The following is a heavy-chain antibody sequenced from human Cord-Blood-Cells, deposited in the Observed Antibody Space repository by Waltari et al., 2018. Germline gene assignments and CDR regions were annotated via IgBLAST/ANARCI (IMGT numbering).Heavy chain of an antibody. CDR1: GGSFSGYY. J-gene: IGHJ5*02. D-gene: IGHD6-13*01. CDR2: VNHSGST. CDR3: ARIAAAGYNWFDP. Sequence: QVQLQQWGAGLLKPSETLSLTCAVYGGSFSGYYWSWIRQPPGKGLEWIGEVNHSGSTNYNPSIKSRVTISVDTSKNQFSLKLSSVTAADTAVYYCARIAAAGYNWFDPWGQGTLVTVSS. V-gene: IGHV4-34*01.